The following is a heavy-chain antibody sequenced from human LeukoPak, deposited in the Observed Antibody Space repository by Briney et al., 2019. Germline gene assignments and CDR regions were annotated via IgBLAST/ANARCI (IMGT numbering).Heavy chain of an antibody. CDR2: IYYSGST. J-gene: IGHJ4*02. D-gene: IGHD6-6*01. CDR1: GGSISSYY. Sequence: SETLSLTCTVSGGSISSYYWSWIRRPPGKGLEWIGYIYYSGSTNYNPSLKSRVTISVDTSKNQFSLKLSSVTAADTAVYYCARGRNSSSSAFDYWGQGTLVTVSS. V-gene: IGHV4-59*12. CDR3: ARGRNSSSSAFDY.